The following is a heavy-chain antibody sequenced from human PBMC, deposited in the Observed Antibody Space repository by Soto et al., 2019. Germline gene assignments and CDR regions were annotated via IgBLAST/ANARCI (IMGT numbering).Heavy chain of an antibody. V-gene: IGHV3-23*01. CDR3: AKGMFSSSPAAAGSFDY. CDR1: GFTFSSYA. J-gene: IGHJ4*02. CDR2: IGGTDGKT. Sequence: GGSLRLSCAASGFTFSSYAMSWVRQAPGKGLEWVAAIGGTDGKTYYADSVKGRFTISRDNPENTLYLQMSRLRAEDTAAYFCAKGMFSSSPAAAGSFDYWGQGALVTVSS. D-gene: IGHD3-10*01.